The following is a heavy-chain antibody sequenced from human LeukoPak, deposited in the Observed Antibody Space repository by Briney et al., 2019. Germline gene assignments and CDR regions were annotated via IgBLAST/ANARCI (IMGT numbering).Heavy chain of an antibody. V-gene: IGHV1-2*02. CDR1: GYTFSGTGWY. Sequence: DSVKVSCKASGYTFSGTGWYLYWLRQAPGQGLECMGWIHPNNGDTAYAQKFEGRVAMTRDTSISTDYMELRRLRPDDTAVYFCARDGAAQMVVLDYWGQGTLVSVSS. CDR2: IHPNNGDT. J-gene: IGHJ4*02. D-gene: IGHD3-10*01. CDR3: ARDGAAQMVVLDY.